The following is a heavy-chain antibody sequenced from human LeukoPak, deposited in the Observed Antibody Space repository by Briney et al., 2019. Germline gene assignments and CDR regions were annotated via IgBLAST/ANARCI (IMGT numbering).Heavy chain of an antibody. J-gene: IGHJ4*02. V-gene: IGHV1-18*01. CDR3: ARGGYGDYVGDY. CDR1: GYTFTSYG. CDR2: ISAYNGYT. Sequence: ASVKVSCKASGYTFTSYGITWVRQAPGQGLEWMGWISAYNGYTNYAQKLQGRVTMTRDTSTSTVYMELSSLRSEDTAVYYCARGGYGDYVGDYWGQGTLVTVSS. D-gene: IGHD4-17*01.